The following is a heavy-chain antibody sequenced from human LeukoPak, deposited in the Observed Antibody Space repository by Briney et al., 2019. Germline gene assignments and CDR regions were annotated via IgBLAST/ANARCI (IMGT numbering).Heavy chain of an antibody. CDR2: IYTSGST. CDR3: AREPPSRMKPLFRGAGWFDP. J-gene: IGHJ5*02. Sequence: SETLSLTCTVSGNSISSYYWSWIRQPAGKGLEWIGRIYTSGSTNYNPSLKSRVTMSVDTSKNQFSLNLSSVTAADTAVCYCAREPPSRMKPLFRGAGWFDPWGQGTLVTVSS. V-gene: IGHV4-4*07. CDR1: GNSISSYY. D-gene: IGHD2-21*01.